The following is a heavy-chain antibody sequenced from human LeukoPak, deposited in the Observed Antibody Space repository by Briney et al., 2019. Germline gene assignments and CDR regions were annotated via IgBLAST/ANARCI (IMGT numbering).Heavy chain of an antibody. CDR1: GFTFEDYA. V-gene: IGHV3-9*03. J-gene: IGHJ4*02. Sequence: PGRSLRLSCAASGFTFEDYAMHWVRQAPGKGLEWVSGISWNSGSIGYADSVKGRFTISRDNAKNSLYLQMNSLRAEDMALYYCAKDMSPEYSSSTFDYWGQGTLVTVSS. D-gene: IGHD6-6*01. CDR2: ISWNSGSI. CDR3: AKDMSPEYSSSTFDY.